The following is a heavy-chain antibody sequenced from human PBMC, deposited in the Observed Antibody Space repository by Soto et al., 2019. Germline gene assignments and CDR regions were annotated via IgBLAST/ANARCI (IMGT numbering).Heavy chain of an antibody. V-gene: IGHV1-3*01. J-gene: IGHJ6*03. CDR2: INAGNGNT. CDR1: GYTFTSYA. CDR3: ARKGGVVVPAAMEGYYYYYMDV. D-gene: IGHD2-2*01. Sequence: GASVKVSCKASGYTFTSYAMHWVRQAPGQRLEWMGWINAGNGNTKYSQKFKGRVTITRDTSASTAYMELSSLRSEDTAVYYCARKGGVVVPAAMEGYYYYYMDVWGKGTTVTVSS.